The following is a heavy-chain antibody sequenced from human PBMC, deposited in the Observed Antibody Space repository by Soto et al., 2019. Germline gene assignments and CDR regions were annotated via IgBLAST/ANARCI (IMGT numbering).Heavy chain of an antibody. CDR2: INPNSGGT. D-gene: IGHD2-15*01. CDR3: ARDLSWVVVVVAATPRSLTFDY. J-gene: IGHJ4*02. Sequence: GASVKVSCKASGYTFTGYYMHWVRQAPGQGLEWMGWINPNSGGTNYAQKFQGWVTMTRDTSISTAYMELSRLRSDDTAVYYCARDLSWVVVVVAATPRSLTFDYWGQGTLVTVSS. V-gene: IGHV1-2*04. CDR1: GYTFTGYY.